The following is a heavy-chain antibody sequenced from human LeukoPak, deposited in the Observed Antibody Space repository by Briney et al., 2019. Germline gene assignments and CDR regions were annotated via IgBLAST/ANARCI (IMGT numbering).Heavy chain of an antibody. J-gene: IGHJ1*01. CDR1: GGSINSYY. D-gene: IGHD5-12*01. CDR2: ISYSGST. Sequence: SETLSLTCTVSGGSINSYYWSWIRQPPGKGLEWIGYISYSGSTNFNPSLRSRVTISVDTSKNYFSLKPSSVTAADTAVYYCARHGGRGYSGYDMEYFQHWGQGTLVTVSS. V-gene: IGHV4-59*08. CDR3: ARHGGRGYSGYDMEYFQH.